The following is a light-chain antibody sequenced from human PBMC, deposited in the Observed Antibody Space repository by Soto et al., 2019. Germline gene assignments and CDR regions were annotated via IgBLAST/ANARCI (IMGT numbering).Light chain of an antibody. J-gene: IGLJ3*02. CDR3: SSFTTSATGV. CDR2: HVT. Sequence: QSVLTQPASVSESPGQSITISCTGTSSDVGNYNYVSWYQQHPGKAPNLMIYHVTSRPSGVSDRFSGSKSGNTASLTISGLQTDDEADYYCSSFTTSATGVFGGGTKLTVL. V-gene: IGLV2-14*03. CDR1: SSDVGNYNY.